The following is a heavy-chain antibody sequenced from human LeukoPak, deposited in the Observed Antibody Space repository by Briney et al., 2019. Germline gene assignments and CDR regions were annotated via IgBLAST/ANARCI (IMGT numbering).Heavy chain of an antibody. CDR1: GFTFSSYG. D-gene: IGHD3-3*01. V-gene: IGHV3-30*02. Sequence: GGSLRLSCAASGFTFSSYGMQWVRQAPGERLEWVSFIRCDGSKKYYADWVQGRFTISRDKSKNTLCLQMNSLRAEDTAVYYRPKGLRFFDYWGQGTLVTVSS. CDR3: PKGLRFFDY. J-gene: IGHJ4*02. CDR2: IRCDGSKK.